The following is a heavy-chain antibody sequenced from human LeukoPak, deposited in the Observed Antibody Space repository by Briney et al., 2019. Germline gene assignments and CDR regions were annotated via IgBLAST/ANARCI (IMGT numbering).Heavy chain of an antibody. D-gene: IGHD6-13*01. CDR3: ARVITDTSSWYGFDY. Sequence: GGSLRLSCAASGFTFSSYSMNWVRQAPGKGPEWVSSVSSSSTYIYYADSVKGRFTISRDNAKNSLFLQMNSLRAEDTAVYYCARVITDTSSWYGFDYWGQGTLVTVSS. V-gene: IGHV3-21*01. J-gene: IGHJ4*02. CDR2: VSSSSTYI. CDR1: GFTFSSYS.